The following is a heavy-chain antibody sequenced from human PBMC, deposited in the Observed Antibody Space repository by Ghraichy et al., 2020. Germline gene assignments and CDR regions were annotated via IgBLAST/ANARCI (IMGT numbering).Heavy chain of an antibody. CDR2: ISHDERRN. CDR3: AKAVGNNYFNFDF. CDR1: GFVFGSYG. J-gene: IGHJ4*02. D-gene: IGHD1-20*01. Sequence: GGSLRLSCAATGFVFGSYGMHWVRQAPGKGLEWVAVISHDERRNFYADSVKGRFKISRDNLNNTLFLQMHSLRPEDTAVYYCAKAVGNNYFNFDFWGQGTLVTVSS. V-gene: IGHV3-30*18.